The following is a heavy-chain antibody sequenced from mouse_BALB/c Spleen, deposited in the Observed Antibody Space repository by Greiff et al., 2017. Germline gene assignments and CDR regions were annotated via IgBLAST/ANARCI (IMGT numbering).Heavy chain of an antibody. CDR1: GYTFTSYW. CDR2: IYPGDGDT. J-gene: IGHJ2*01. Sequence: LQESGAELARPGASVKLSCKASGYTFTSYWMQWVKQRPGQGLEWIGAIYPGDGDTRYTQKFKGKATLTADKSSSTAYMQLSSMASEDSAVYYCARERDVTTVVATDYWGQGTPLTVSA. D-gene: IGHD1-1*01. CDR3: ARERDVTTVVATDY. V-gene: IGHV1-87*01.